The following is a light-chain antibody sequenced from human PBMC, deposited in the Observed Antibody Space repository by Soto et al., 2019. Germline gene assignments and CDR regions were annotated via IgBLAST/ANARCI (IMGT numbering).Light chain of an antibody. J-gene: IGKJ1*01. CDR2: GAF. Sequence: DIQMTQSPSSVSASVGDRVTISCRASHDVRSWLAWYQQKPGKAPNLLIYGAFTLQSGVPSRFSGSRSGTEFTLTISSLQAEDFATYYCQQANGDPWTFGQGTKVEIK. V-gene: IGKV1-12*02. CDR3: QQANGDPWT. CDR1: HDVRSW.